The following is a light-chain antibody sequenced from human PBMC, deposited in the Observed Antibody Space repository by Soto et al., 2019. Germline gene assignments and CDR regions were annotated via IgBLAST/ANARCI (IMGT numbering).Light chain of an antibody. CDR3: QQRSNWRGIT. CDR2: DAS. V-gene: IGKV3-11*01. J-gene: IGKJ4*01. CDR1: QSVSSY. Sequence: EIVLTQSPATLSLSPGERATLSCRASQSVSSYLAWYQQKPGQAPRLLIYDASNRATGIPARFSGSGSGTDFTLTISSLEPEDFAVYYCQQRSNWRGITFGGGTKVELK.